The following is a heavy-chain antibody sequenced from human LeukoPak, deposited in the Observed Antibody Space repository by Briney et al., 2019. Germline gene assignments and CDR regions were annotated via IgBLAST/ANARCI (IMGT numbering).Heavy chain of an antibody. Sequence: GESLKISCEVSGHRFTNHWIGWVRLMPGNGLEWMGIINLGDSDTKYSPSFQGQVTISLDKSISTAYLQWRSLKASDTAMYYCARRPYSGSPNWFDPWGQGTLVTVSS. D-gene: IGHD1-26*01. V-gene: IGHV5-51*01. CDR3: ARRPYSGSPNWFDP. CDR2: INLGDSDT. CDR1: GHRFTNHW. J-gene: IGHJ5*02.